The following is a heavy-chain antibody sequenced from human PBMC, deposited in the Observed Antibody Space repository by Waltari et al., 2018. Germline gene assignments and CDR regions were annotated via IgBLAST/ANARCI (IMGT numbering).Heavy chain of an antibody. J-gene: IGHJ5*02. CDR2: IIPIFGTA. CDR3: ARGRFSYDSSGYFAWFDP. CDR1: GGTFSSYA. Sequence: QVQLVQSGAEVKKPGSSVKVSCKASGGTFSSYAISWVRPAPGPGLEWMGGIIPIFGTANYAQKFQGRVTITADESTSTAYMELSSLRSEDTAVYYCARGRFSYDSSGYFAWFDPWGQGTLVTVSS. D-gene: IGHD3-22*01. V-gene: IGHV1-69*01.